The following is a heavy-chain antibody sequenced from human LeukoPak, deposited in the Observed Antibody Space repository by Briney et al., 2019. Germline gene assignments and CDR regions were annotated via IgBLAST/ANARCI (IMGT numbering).Heavy chain of an antibody. D-gene: IGHD3-16*01. CDR1: GYTFTSYG. CDR3: ARQLGLRGDFDL. Sequence: GASVKVSCKASGYTFTSYGISWVRQAPGQGLGWMGWISGYNGNTNYAQKLQGRVTMTTDTSTSTAYMDLRNLRSDDTAVYYCARQLGLRGDFDLWGRGTLVIVSS. CDR2: ISGYNGNT. V-gene: IGHV1-18*01. J-gene: IGHJ2*01.